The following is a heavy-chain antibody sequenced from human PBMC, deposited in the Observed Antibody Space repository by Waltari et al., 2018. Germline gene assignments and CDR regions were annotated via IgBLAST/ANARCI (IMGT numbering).Heavy chain of an antibody. D-gene: IGHD7-27*01. CDR1: GFSYSHYW. CDR2: IKYDGSES. CDR3: ARNGNWDFDY. Sequence: EVQLVESGGGLVQTGESLRLYCAASGFSYSHYWMMWVRQATGKGLEWVANIKYDGSESYYVESVKGRLTISRDNAKNSLFLQMNSLRADDTGVYFCARNGNWDFDYWGQGTLVTVSA. J-gene: IGHJ4*02. V-gene: IGHV3-7*01.